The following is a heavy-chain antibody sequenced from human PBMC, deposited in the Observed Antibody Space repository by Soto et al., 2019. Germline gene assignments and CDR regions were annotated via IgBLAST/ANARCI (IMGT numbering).Heavy chain of an antibody. CDR2: IYHSAST. Sequence: TSETLSLTCTVSGGSISSYYWSWIRQPPGKGLEWIGYIYHSASTKYSPSLKSRVTTSVDTSKNQVSLNLSSVTAADTAVYYCARHSPYCGGDCYSLDYWGQGTLVTVSS. D-gene: IGHD2-21*02. CDR3: ARHSPYCGGDCYSLDY. V-gene: IGHV4-59*08. J-gene: IGHJ4*02. CDR1: GGSISSYY.